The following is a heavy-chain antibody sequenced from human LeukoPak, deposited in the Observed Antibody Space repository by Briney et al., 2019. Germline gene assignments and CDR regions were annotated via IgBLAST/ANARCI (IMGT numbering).Heavy chain of an antibody. J-gene: IGHJ2*01. Sequence: AASVKVSCKASGGTFSSYAISWVRQAPGQGLEWMGRIIPIFGTANYAQKFQGRVTITTDESTSTAYMELSSLRSEDTAVYYCARDHSSWLRFGTLYWYFDLWSRGTLVTVSS. CDR3: ARDHSSWLRFGTLYWYFDL. V-gene: IGHV1-69*05. D-gene: IGHD5-12*01. CDR2: IIPIFGTA. CDR1: GGTFSSYA.